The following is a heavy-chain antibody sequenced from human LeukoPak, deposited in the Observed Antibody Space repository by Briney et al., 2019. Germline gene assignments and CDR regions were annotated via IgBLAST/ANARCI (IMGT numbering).Heavy chain of an antibody. Sequence: AETLSLTCAVSGGSISSYYLSWIRQPPGKGLEWVAYIYYSGSTNYNPSLKSRVTISVATSKNQFSMKLCSVTAADTAVYYCARERGLKRITMVRGAYRGGFDYWGQGTLVTVSS. CDR1: GGSISSYY. V-gene: IGHV4-59*12. CDR3: ARERGLKRITMVRGAYRGGFDY. CDR2: IYYSGST. J-gene: IGHJ4*02. D-gene: IGHD3-10*01.